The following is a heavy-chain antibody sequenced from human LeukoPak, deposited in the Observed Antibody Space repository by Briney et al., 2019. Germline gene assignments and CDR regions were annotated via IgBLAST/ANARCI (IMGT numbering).Heavy chain of an antibody. CDR2: INPKSGGT. J-gene: IGHJ4*02. CDR1: GYTFTDYF. D-gene: IGHD5-12*01. CDR3: ASVTLSAYDGDY. V-gene: IGHV1-2*02. Sequence: GASVKVSCKASGYTFTDYFMHWVRQAPGQGLEWMGWINPKSGGTSYAQKLQGGVTMTRDTSISTAYMELSRLTSDDTAVYYCASVTLSAYDGDYRGQGTLVTVSS.